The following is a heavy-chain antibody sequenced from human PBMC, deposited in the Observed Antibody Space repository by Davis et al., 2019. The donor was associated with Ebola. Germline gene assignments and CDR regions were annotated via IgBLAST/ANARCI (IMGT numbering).Heavy chain of an antibody. CDR2: INSDGSST. V-gene: IGHV3-74*01. CDR1: GFTFSTYW. D-gene: IGHD1-1*01. CDR3: ARRYLGTYYYYGMDV. J-gene: IGHJ6*04. Sequence: GESLKISCAASGFTFSTYWMSWVRQAPGKGLVWVSRINSDGSSTSYADSVKGRFTISRDNAKNTLYLQMNSLRAEDTAVYYCARRYLGTYYYYGMDVWGKGTTVTVSS.